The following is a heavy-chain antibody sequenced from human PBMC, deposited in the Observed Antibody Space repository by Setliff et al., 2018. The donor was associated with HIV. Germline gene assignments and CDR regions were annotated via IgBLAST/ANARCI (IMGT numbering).Heavy chain of an antibody. Sequence: SETLSLTCSVSGVSVSINSYFWSWIRQPPGGGLEFIGYIYSSGATSYSPSLKSRVTLSVDTSKNHFSLRMSSVTAADTAVYYCASLDGSESPYIYYYYMDVWGEGTAVTVSS. D-gene: IGHD3-10*01. CDR2: IYSSGAT. V-gene: IGHV4-61*03. CDR3: ASLDGSESPYIYYYYMDV. CDR1: GVSVSINSYF. J-gene: IGHJ6*03.